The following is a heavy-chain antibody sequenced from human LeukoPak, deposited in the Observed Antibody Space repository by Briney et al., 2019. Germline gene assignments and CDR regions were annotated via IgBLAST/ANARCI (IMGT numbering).Heavy chain of an antibody. CDR2: ISSSSSYI. CDR1: GFTFSSYR. V-gene: IGHV3-21*04. Sequence: GGSLRLSCAASGFTFSSYRMSWVRQAPGKGLEWVSSISSSSSYIYYADSVKGRFTISRDNIKNSLYLQMNSLRADDTAVYYCAREIPAFDYWGQGTLVTVSS. CDR3: AREIPAFDY. J-gene: IGHJ4*02.